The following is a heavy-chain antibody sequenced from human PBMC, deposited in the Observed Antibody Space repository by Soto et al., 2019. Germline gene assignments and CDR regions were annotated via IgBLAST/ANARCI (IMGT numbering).Heavy chain of an antibody. V-gene: IGHV1-69*01. D-gene: IGHD6-6*01. Sequence: QVQLVQSGAEVKKPGSSVKVSCKASGGTFSSYAISWVRQAPGQGLEWMGGIIPIFGTANYAQKFQGRVTITADESTRKAYMELSRLRSEDTAVYYCARVVESEQLVNVLVYWGQGTLVTVSS. CDR1: GGTFSSYA. CDR3: ARVVESEQLVNVLVY. CDR2: IIPIFGTA. J-gene: IGHJ4*02.